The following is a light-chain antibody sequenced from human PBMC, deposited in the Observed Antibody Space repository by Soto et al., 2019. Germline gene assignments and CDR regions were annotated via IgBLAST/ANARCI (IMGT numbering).Light chain of an antibody. Sequence: EIVMTQSPVTLSVSPGDTATLSCSSSQSVGRNLAWYQQKPGQAPRLLLYGTSTRATGIPARFSGSGSGTEFTLTISSLQSEDFALYYCQHYDNWPPWTFGQGTKVDIK. J-gene: IGKJ1*01. V-gene: IGKV3-15*01. CDR3: QHYDNWPPWT. CDR1: QSVGRN. CDR2: GTS.